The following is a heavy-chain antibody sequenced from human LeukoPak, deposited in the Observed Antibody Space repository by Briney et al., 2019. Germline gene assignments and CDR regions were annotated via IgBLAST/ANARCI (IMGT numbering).Heavy chain of an antibody. CDR3: ARFPGAYYYDSSGYNRGEVAFDI. J-gene: IGHJ3*02. CDR1: GGSISSSGYY. CDR2: IYHSGST. V-gene: IGHV4-39*07. Sequence: SETLSLTCTVSGGSISSSGYYWGWIRQPPGKGLEWIGSIYHSGSTYYNPSLKSRVTISVDTSKNQFSLKLSSVTAADTAVYYCARFPGAYYYDSSGYNRGEVAFDIWGQGTMVTVSS. D-gene: IGHD3-22*01.